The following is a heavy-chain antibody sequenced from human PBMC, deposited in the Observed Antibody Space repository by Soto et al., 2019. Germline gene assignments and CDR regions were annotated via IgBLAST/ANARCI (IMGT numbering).Heavy chain of an antibody. J-gene: IGHJ6*02. Sequence: QVQLVQSGAEVKKPGSSVKVSCKTSGGTFSRYSISWVRQAPGQGLEWMGGIIPIFGTPNYAQKFQGRVTITADESTSTAYMELSSLRSEDTAVYYCARECSGVYCSSAMDVWGQGTTVTVSS. CDR3: ARECSGVYCSSAMDV. V-gene: IGHV1-69*12. CDR2: IIPIFGTP. D-gene: IGHD2-15*01. CDR1: GGTFSRYS.